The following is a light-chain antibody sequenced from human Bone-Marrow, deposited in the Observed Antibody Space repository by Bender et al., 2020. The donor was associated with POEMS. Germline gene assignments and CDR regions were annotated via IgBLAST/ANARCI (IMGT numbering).Light chain of an antibody. CDR1: SSGYIL. V-gene: IGLV2-23*02. Sequence: QSVLTQPASMSGSPGQSITIPCTVASSGYILVSWYQQHPGKAPEVIIYAVNRRPSGVSNRFSSSKSGNTASLTISGLQAEDEADYYCCSYAGSNTFLWVFGGGTKLTVL. J-gene: IGLJ3*02. CDR2: AVN. CDR3: CSYAGSNTFLWV.